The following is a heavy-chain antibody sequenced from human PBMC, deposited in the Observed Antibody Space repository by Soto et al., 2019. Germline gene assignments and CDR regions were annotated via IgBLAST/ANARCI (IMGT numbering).Heavy chain of an antibody. CDR1: GYTFTGYY. J-gene: IGHJ5*02. CDR2: INPNSGGT. Sequence: ASVKVSCKASGYTFTGYYMHWVRQAPGQGLEWMGWINPNSGGTNYAQKFQGRVTMTRDTSISAAYMELSRLRSDDTAVYYCAREVSVPSGYCSGGSCYSDWFDPWGQGTLVTSPQ. V-gene: IGHV1-2*02. CDR3: AREVSVPSGYCSGGSCYSDWFDP. D-gene: IGHD2-15*01.